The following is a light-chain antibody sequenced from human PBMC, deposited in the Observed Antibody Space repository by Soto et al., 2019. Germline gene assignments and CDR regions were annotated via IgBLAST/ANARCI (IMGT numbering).Light chain of an antibody. V-gene: IGKV3-11*01. Sequence: EIVLTQSPAILSLSPGERATLSCRASENIDSSLGWYQQKPGQPPRLVIYDASNRVTGFPARFSGSGSETDVTLTISSLEPEDFAVYYCQHRGGWPLAFGQGTKLEIK. J-gene: IGKJ2*01. CDR3: QHRGGWPLA. CDR1: ENIDSS. CDR2: DAS.